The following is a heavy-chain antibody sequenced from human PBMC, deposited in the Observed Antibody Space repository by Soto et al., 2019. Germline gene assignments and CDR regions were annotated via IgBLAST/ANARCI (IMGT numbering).Heavy chain of an antibody. CDR2: IWHDGSQK. V-gene: IGHV3-33*01. CDR1: GFTFSNYG. Sequence: QVLLVESGGGVVQPGTSLRLSCVASGFTFSNYGIHWVRPAPGRGLEWVAVIWHDGSQKYLTDSVRGRFTISRDNSKDTVYLHMNSGRVEDTGVYYCEGRDDPFHVWGRGTMVTVSS. CDR3: EGRDDPFHV. J-gene: IGHJ3*01.